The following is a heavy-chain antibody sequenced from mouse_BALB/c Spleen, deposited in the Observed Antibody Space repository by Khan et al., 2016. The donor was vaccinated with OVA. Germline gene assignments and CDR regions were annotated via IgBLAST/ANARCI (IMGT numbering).Heavy chain of an antibody. CDR2: ISPGSGDT. CDR1: GYTFTDYY. D-gene: IGHD1-2*01. J-gene: IGHJ3*01. CDR3: ARRYDFGYTFAY. Sequence: QVQLQQSGAELARPGASVKMSCTASGYTFTDYYINWVKQRTGQGLEWIGEISPGSGDTYYNERFMGKATLTADKSSSTAYMQLSSLTSEASAVYFSARRYDFGYTFAYWGQGTLVTVSA. V-gene: IGHV1-77*01.